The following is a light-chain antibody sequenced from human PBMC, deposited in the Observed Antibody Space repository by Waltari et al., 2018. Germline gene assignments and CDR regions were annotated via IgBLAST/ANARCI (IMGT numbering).Light chain of an antibody. Sequence: QAGLTQPPSVSRALRQTATLTSTGTSKDVGNQGAATLQQHQGHPPKLLPYRDNRRPSGISERFSASRSGNTASLTITELQPEDEADYYCSTWDNSLKTYIFGTGTKVTVL. CDR1: SKDVGNQG. CDR3: STWDNSLKTYI. V-gene: IGLV10-54*04. CDR2: RDN. J-gene: IGLJ1*01.